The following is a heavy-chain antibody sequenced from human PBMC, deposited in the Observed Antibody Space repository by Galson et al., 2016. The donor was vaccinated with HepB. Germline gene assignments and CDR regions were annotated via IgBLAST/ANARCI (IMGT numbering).Heavy chain of an antibody. Sequence: SLRLSCAASGFTFSNYGMTWVRQAPGKGLEVVSSISRSGDSTDYADSVKGRVTISRDNSKNTLSLQMNSLTADDTAIYYCAQGSTAPAVWGKGTTVTVSS. CDR2: ISRSGDST. J-gene: IGHJ6*04. CDR3: AQGSTAPAV. CDR1: GFTFSNYG. D-gene: IGHD1-26*01. V-gene: IGHV3-23*01.